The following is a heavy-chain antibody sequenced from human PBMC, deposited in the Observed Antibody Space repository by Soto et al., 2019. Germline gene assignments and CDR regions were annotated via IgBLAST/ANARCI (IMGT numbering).Heavy chain of an antibody. D-gene: IGHD2-21*02. V-gene: IGHV3-15*01. J-gene: IGHJ6*02. Sequence: SVGSLRLSCASSVFTFSNAWMSWVRHSPGKWLEWVGRIKSKTDGGTTDYAAPVKGRFTISRDDSKNTLYLQMNSLKTEDTAVYYCTTASDYYYYYGMDVWGQGTTVSVSS. CDR2: IKSKTDGGTT. CDR3: TTASDYYYYYGMDV. CDR1: VFTFSNAW.